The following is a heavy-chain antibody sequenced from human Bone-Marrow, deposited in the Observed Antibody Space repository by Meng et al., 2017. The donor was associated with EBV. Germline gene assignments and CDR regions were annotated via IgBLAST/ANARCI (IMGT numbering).Heavy chain of an antibody. CDR2: MNPNSGNT. V-gene: IGHV1-8*01. D-gene: IGHD6-13*01. J-gene: IGHJ2*01. CDR1: GYTFTSYD. CDR3: ARPGSSWYPYWYFDL. Sequence: QVTLVQSGAEVKKPGASVKVSCQASGYTFTSYDINWVRQATGQGLEWMGWMNPNSGNTGYAQKFQGRVTMTRNTSISTAYMELSSLRSEDTAVYYCARPGSSWYPYWYFDLWGRGTLVTVSS.